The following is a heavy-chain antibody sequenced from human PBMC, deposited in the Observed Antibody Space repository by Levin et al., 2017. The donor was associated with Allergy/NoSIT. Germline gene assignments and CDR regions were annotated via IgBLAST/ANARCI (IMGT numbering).Heavy chain of an antibody. J-gene: IGHJ4*02. CDR1: GYTFTGYY. CDR2: INPNSGGTNYA. V-gene: IGHV1-2*02. D-gene: IGHD3-3*01. Sequence: TGGSLRLSCKASGYTFTGYYMHWVRQAPGQGLEWMGWINPNSGGTNYANYAQKFQGRVTMTRDTSISTAYMELSRQRSGETAVDYCVGRGYCDFWSGYYKDFDYWGQGTLVAVSS. CDR3: VGRGYCDFWSGYYKDFDY.